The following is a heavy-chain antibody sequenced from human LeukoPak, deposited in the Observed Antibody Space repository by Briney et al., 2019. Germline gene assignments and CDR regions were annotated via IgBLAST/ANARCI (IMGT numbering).Heavy chain of an antibody. Sequence: SETLSLTCTVSGGSISSGGYYWSWIRQHPGKGLEWIGYIYYSGSTYYNPSLKSRVTISVDTSKNQFSLKLSSVTAADTAVYYCARGRRLGAFDIWGQGTMVTVSS. CDR1: GGSISSGGYY. CDR2: IYYSGST. J-gene: IGHJ3*02. CDR3: ARGRRLGAFDI. V-gene: IGHV4-31*03. D-gene: IGHD3-16*01.